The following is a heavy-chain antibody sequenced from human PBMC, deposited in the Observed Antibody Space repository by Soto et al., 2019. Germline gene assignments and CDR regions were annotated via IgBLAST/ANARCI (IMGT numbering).Heavy chain of an antibody. J-gene: IGHJ4*02. CDR2: LNPNGGST. V-gene: IGHV1-46*01. CDR1: GYTFTNSY. D-gene: IGHD6-13*01. Sequence: QVQLVQSGAEVKKPGASVKVSCKASGYTFTNSYIHWVRQAPGQGLEWMALLNPNGGSTNYAQNFQGRVTVTRDTSTSTVYMELTSLTSEDTAVYYCARNLAAGDYWGQGTLSPSPQ. CDR3: ARNLAAGDY.